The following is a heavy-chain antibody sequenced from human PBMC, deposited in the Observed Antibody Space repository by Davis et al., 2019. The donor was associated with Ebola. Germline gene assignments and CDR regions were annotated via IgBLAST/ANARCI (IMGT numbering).Heavy chain of an antibody. CDR3: ARDLGRVQLYGMDV. V-gene: IGHV3-21*01. CDR1: GFTFSSYS. Sequence: GGSLRLSCAASGFTFSSYSMNWVRQAPGKGLEWVSSISSSSSYIYYADSVKGRFTISRENAKNSLYLKMNSLRAEDTAVYYCARDLGRVQLYGMDVWGKGTTATVSS. CDR2: ISSSSSYI. J-gene: IGHJ6*04. D-gene: IGHD1-1*01.